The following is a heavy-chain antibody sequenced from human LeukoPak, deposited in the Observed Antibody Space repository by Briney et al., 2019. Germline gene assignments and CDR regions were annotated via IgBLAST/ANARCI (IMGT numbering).Heavy chain of an antibody. J-gene: IGHJ4*02. CDR1: GYTFTSYG. Sequence: ASVKVSCKASGYTFTSYGISWVRQAPGQGLEWMGWISAYNGNTNYAQKLQGRVTMTTDTSTSTAYMELRSLRSDDTAVYYCARVDNPEWELPNFDYWGQGTLVTVSS. D-gene: IGHD1-26*01. CDR2: ISAYNGNT. V-gene: IGHV1-18*01. CDR3: ARVDNPEWELPNFDY.